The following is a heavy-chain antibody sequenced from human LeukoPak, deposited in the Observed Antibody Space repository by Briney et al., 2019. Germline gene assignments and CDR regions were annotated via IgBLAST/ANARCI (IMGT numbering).Heavy chain of an antibody. CDR1: GGSISSHSYF. J-gene: IGHJ5*02. Sequence: TSQTLSLTCTVSGGSISSHSYFWSWIRQPAGKGLEWIGRIYNNGSTNYNPSLKSRVTISVDTSKNQFSLKLSSVTAADTAVYYCARGPSSWYNRNWFDPWGQGTLVTVSS. CDR3: ARGPSSWYNRNWFDP. D-gene: IGHD6-13*01. V-gene: IGHV4-61*02. CDR2: IYNNGST.